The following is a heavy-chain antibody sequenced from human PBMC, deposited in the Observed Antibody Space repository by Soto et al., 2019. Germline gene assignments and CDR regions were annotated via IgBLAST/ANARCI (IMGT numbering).Heavy chain of an antibody. CDR1: DFDFSSYG. CDR3: ARDSGWPILNFDN. J-gene: IGHJ4*02. V-gene: IGHV3-30*03. D-gene: IGHD3-10*01. CDR2: SSYDGRET. Sequence: TGGSLRLSCAASDFDFSSYGIHWVRQAPGKGLEWVAASSYDGRETFYADSAKGRCTVSKEMSKNTAFLQMNALRHEDTAVYFCARDSGWPILNFDNWGQGTPVTVSS.